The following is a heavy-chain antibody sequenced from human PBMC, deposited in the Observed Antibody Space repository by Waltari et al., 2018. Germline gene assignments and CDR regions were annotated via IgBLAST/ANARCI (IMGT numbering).Heavy chain of an antibody. CDR3: AKGRYSYGYGGYYFDY. Sequence: EVQLLESGGGLVQPGGSLRLSCAASGFTFSSYAMSWVRQAPGKGLEWVSAISGSGGSTYYADSVKGRFTISRDNSKNTLYLQMNSLRAEDAAVYYCAKGRYSYGYGGYYFDYWGQGTLVTVSS. J-gene: IGHJ4*02. D-gene: IGHD5-18*01. CDR2: ISGSGGST. V-gene: IGHV3-23*01. CDR1: GFTFSSYA.